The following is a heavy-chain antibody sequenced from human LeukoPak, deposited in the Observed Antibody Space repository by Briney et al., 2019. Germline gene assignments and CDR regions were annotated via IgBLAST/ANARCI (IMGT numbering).Heavy chain of an antibody. J-gene: IGHJ3*02. CDR1: GFTFSDYY. CDR3: AKDSTGSYLEAFDI. V-gene: IGHV3-11*01. CDR2: ISSSGSTI. D-gene: IGHD1-26*01. Sequence: GGSLRLSCAASGFTFSDYYMNWVRQAPGKGLEWVSYISSSGSTIYYADSVKGRFTISRDNAKNTLYLQMNSLRAEDTAVYYCAKDSTGSYLEAFDIWGQGTMVTVSS.